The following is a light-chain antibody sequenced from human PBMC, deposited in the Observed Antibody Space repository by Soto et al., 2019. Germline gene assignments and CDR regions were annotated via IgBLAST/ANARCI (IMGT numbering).Light chain of an antibody. CDR2: AAS. CDR3: LQDYNYPRT. J-gene: IGKJ1*01. CDR1: QGIRTA. Sequence: AIEMTQSPSSLSASVGDRVTITCRARQGIRTALGWYQQKPGEATKLLISAASTLQGGVPSRFSGSGSGTDFTLTISSLQPEDFATYYCLQDYNYPRTFGQGTKVEMK. V-gene: IGKV1-6*01.